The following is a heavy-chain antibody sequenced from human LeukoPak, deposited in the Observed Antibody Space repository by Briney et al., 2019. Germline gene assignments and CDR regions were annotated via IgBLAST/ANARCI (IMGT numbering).Heavy chain of an antibody. J-gene: IGHJ2*01. CDR3: ARDLNWYFDL. V-gene: IGHV1-2*02. CDR1: GYTFTCYY. Sequence: ASVKVSFKASGYTFTCYYMHWVRQAPGQGLEWMGWINPNSGGTNYAQKFQGRVTMTRDTSISTAYMELSRLRSDDAAVYYCARDLNWYFDLWGRGTLVTVSS. CDR2: INPNSGGT.